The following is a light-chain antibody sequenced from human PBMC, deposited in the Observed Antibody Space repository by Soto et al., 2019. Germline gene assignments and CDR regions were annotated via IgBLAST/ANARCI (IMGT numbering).Light chain of an antibody. Sequence: DIQMTQSPSSLSSSVGDRVTITCRASQSISSYLNWYQQKPGKDPKLLIYAAYSLQSGVPQRFSGSGSGTDFTLTITSMQPEDFATYYCKQSHSIHWTLGKGQKVDLK. J-gene: IGKJ1*01. CDR3: KQSHSIHWT. CDR2: AAY. CDR1: QSISSY. V-gene: IGKV1-39*01.